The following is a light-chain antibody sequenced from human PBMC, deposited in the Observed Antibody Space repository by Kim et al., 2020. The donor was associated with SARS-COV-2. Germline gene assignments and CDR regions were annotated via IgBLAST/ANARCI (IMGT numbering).Light chain of an antibody. J-gene: IGKJ4*02. Sequence: DIVMTQSPATLSVSPGERDTLSCRASQSVSINLAWYQQKPGQAPRLLIYGASTRATGIPARFSGSGSGTEFTLTISSLQSEDFAGYYCQQYNNWPPLTFGGGTKVDIK. CDR2: GAS. CDR3: QQYNNWPPLT. CDR1: QSVSIN. V-gene: IGKV3-15*01.